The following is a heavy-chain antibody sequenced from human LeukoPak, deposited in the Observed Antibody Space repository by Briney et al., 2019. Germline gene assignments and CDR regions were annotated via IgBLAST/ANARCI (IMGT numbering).Heavy chain of an antibody. V-gene: IGHV1-46*01. J-gene: IGHJ4*02. Sequence: ASVKVSCKASGYTFTSYYMHWVRQAPGQGLEWMGIINPSGGSTSYAQKFQGRVTMTRDTSTSTVYMELSSLRSEDTAVYYCAMRGEDYYDSGGYVLLDYWGQGTLVTVSS. CDR1: GYTFTSYY. CDR3: AMRGEDYYDSGGYVLLDY. D-gene: IGHD3-22*01. CDR2: INPSGGST.